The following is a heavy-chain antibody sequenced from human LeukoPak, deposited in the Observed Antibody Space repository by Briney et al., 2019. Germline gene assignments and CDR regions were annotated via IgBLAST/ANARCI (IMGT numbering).Heavy chain of an antibody. CDR3: AKQDSNSWYRRGAFDI. J-gene: IGHJ3*02. CDR2: MSGSGGST. V-gene: IGHV3-23*01. CDR1: GFTFNSYA. D-gene: IGHD6-13*01. Sequence: PGGSLRLSCAASGFTFNSYAMNWVRQAPGKGLEWVSTMSGSGGSTYYADSVKGRFTISRDNSKNTLYLQMNSLRGEDMAVYYCAKQDSNSWYRRGAFDIWGQGTMVTVSS.